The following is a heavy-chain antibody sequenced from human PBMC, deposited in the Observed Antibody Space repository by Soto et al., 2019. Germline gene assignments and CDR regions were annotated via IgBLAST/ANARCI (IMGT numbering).Heavy chain of an antibody. CDR1: GGSISSYY. Sequence: QVQLQESAPGLVKPSETLSLTCTVSGGSISSYYWSWIRQPPGKGLEWIGYIYYSGSTNYNPSLKSRVTISVDTSKNQFSLKLSSVTAADTAVYYCARHDVATFDYWGQGTLVTVSS. CDR2: IYYSGST. V-gene: IGHV4-59*08. CDR3: ARHDVATFDY. D-gene: IGHD5-12*01. J-gene: IGHJ4*02.